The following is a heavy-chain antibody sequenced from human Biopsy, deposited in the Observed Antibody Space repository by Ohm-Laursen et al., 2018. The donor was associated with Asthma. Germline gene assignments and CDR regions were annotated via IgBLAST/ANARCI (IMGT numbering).Heavy chain of an antibody. V-gene: IGHV4-59*07. CDR2: VYYSGST. Sequence: SDTLSLTCTVSGGSINNFYWSWIRQPPGQGLESTGHVYYSGSTNYNSSLKSRVTISIDASKNQYSLKLTSVTAADTAVYYCARGVDRVTGLLDHFDSWGQGTLVTVSS. CDR3: ARGVDRVTGLLDHFDS. D-gene: IGHD2-21*02. J-gene: IGHJ4*02. CDR1: GGSINNFY.